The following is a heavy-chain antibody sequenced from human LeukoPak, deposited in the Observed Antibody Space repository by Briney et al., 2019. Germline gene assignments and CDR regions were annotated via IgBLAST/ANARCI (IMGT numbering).Heavy chain of an antibody. CDR2: INHSGST. V-gene: IGHV4-34*01. Sequence: PSETLSLTCAVYGGSFSGYYWSWIRQPPGKGLEWIGEINHSGSTNYNPSLKSRVTISVDTSKNQFPLKLSSVTAADTAVYYCARGLTIFGVVSRNYWGQGTLVTVSS. J-gene: IGHJ4*02. CDR3: ARGLTIFGVVSRNY. D-gene: IGHD3-3*01. CDR1: GGSFSGYY.